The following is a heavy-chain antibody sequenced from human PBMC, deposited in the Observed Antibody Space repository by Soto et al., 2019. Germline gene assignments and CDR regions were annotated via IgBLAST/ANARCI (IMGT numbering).Heavy chain of an antibody. CDR2: IWYDGSNK. D-gene: IGHD4-17*01. J-gene: IGHJ6*02. Sequence: LRLSCAASGFTFSSYGMHWVRQAPGKGLEWVAVIWYDGSNKYYADSVKGRFTISRDNSKNTLYLQMNSLRAEDTAVYYCARVDYGDYVYYYYGMDVWGQGTTVTVSS. CDR1: GFTFSSYG. CDR3: ARVDYGDYVYYYYGMDV. V-gene: IGHV3-33*01.